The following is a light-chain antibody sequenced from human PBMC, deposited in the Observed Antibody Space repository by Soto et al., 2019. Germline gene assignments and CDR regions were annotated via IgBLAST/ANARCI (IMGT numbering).Light chain of an antibody. CDR1: QTVSSY. J-gene: IGKJ5*01. V-gene: IGKV3-11*01. CDR2: DAS. CDR3: QHRMNWPLT. Sequence: EIVLTQSPATLSLSPGERATLSCRASQTVSSYLLWYQQKPGQAPRLLIYDASNGASGTPARFSGSGSETDFTLTISGLEPEDIAVYYCQHRMNWPLTFGQGTRLEIK.